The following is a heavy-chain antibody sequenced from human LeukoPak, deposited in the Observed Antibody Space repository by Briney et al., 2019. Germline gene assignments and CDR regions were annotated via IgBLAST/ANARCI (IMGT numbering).Heavy chain of an antibody. D-gene: IGHD6-19*01. V-gene: IGHV1-18*04. CDR2: ISAYYGNT. CDR1: GYTFTSYG. Sequence: GASVKVSCKASGYTFTSYGISWVRQAPGQGLEWMGWISAYYGNTNYAQKLQGRVTMTTDTSTSTAYMELRSLRSDDTAVYYCARAPSSGWSLYYFDYWGQGTLVTVSS. CDR3: ARAPSSGWSLYYFDY. J-gene: IGHJ4*02.